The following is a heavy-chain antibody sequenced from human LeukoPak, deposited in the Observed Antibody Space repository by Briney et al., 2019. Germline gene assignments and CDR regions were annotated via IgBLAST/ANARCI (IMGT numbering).Heavy chain of an antibody. CDR1: GYSISSGYY. V-gene: IGHV4-38-2*02. J-gene: IGHJ4*02. Sequence: PSETLSLTCAVSGYSISSGYYWGWIRQPPGKGLEWIGSIYHSGSTYYNPSLKSRVTISVDTSKNLFSLKLSSVTAADTAVYYCARDSRFGEGEIDYWGQGTLVTVSS. CDR2: IYHSGST. CDR3: ARDSRFGEGEIDY. D-gene: IGHD3-10*01.